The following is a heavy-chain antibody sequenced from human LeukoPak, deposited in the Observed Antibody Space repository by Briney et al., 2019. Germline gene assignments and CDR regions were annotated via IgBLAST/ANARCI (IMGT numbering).Heavy chain of an antibody. Sequence: GESLKISCKGSGYTFTSYWIGWVRQMPGTGLEWMGIIYPGDSDTRYSPSFQGQVTISADKSISTAYLQWSSLKASDTAMYYCARNRRGSYSNDAFDIWGQGTMVTVSS. CDR1: GYTFTSYW. CDR3: ARNRRGSYSNDAFDI. D-gene: IGHD1-26*01. J-gene: IGHJ3*02. CDR2: IYPGDSDT. V-gene: IGHV5-51*01.